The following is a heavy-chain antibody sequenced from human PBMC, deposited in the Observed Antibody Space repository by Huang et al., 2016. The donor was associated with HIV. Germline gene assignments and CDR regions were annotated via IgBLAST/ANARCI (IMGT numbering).Heavy chain of an antibody. CDR2: ITYDGRNK. CDR1: ELSFSYYG. CDR3: AKGDYFGSGSFSHDLYYFDY. V-gene: IGHV3-30*18. J-gene: IGHJ4*02. D-gene: IGHD3-10*01. Sequence: QVQLVESGGGVVQTGRSLRLSCVASELSFSYYGMHWVRQAPGKGLEWVAVITYDGRNKYYADSVKGRFTISRDNSKNTLYLQMNGLRAEDTAVYYCAKGDYFGSGSFSHDLYYFDYWGQGTLVTVSS.